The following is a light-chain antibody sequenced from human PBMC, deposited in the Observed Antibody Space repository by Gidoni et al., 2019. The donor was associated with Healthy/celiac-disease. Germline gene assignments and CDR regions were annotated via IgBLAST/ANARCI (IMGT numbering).Light chain of an antibody. Sequence: IQLTQSPSSLSASVGDRVTITCRPSQSISSYLNWYQQKPGKAPKLLIYAASSLQSGVPSRFSGSGSGTDFTLTISSLQPEDFATYYCQQSYSTSITFGQGTKLEIK. CDR1: QSISSY. J-gene: IGKJ5*01. V-gene: IGKV1-39*01. CDR2: AAS. CDR3: QQSYSTSIT.